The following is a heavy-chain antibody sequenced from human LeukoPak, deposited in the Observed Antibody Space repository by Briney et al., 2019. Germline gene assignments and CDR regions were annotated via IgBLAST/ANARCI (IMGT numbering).Heavy chain of an antibody. D-gene: IGHD3-3*01. V-gene: IGHV4-34*01. Sequence: SETLSLTCAVYGGSFSGYYWSWIRQPPGKGLEWIGGINHSGSTNYNPSLKSRVTISVDTSKNQFSLKLSSVTAADTAVYYCASRGFRSGYLPDAFDIWGQGTMVTVSS. J-gene: IGHJ3*02. CDR3: ASRGFRSGYLPDAFDI. CDR2: INHSGST. CDR1: GGSFSGYY.